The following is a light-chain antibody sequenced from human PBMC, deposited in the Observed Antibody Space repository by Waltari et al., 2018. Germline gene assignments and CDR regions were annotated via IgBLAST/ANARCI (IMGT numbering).Light chain of an antibody. CDR1: QSISSW. CDR2: KAS. V-gene: IGKV1-5*03. J-gene: IGKJ4*01. CDR3: QQYNSYSPNSLT. Sequence: DIQMTQSPSTLSASVGDRVTITCRASQSISSWLAWYQQKPGKAPKLLIYKASSLESGVPSRFSGSGSGTEFTLTISSLQPDDFATYYCQQYNSYSPNSLTFGGGTKVEIK.